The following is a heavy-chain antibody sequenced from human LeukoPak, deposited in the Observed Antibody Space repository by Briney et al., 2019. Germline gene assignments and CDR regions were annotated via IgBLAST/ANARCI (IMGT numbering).Heavy chain of an antibody. D-gene: IGHD1-26*01. Sequence: PGGSLRLSCAASGFTFSSYDMNWVRQAPGKGLEWVSFISRSANTIYYADSVKGRFTISRDNAKSSLYLQMNSLRAEDTAVYYCAREVVGTTGIVNYWGQGTLVTVSS. J-gene: IGHJ4*02. CDR2: ISRSANTI. CDR3: AREVVGTTGIVNY. CDR1: GFTFSSYD. V-gene: IGHV3-48*03.